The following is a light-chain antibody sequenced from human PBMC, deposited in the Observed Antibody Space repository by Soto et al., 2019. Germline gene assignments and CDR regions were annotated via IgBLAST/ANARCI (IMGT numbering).Light chain of an antibody. Sequence: EFVLKQSRGTLSLSPGERATLSCRASQTVRNNYLAWYQQKPGQAPRLLIYDASSRATGIPDRFSGGGSGTDFTLTISSLEPDDFAVHYCQQRSNWPPITFGQGTRLEIK. CDR3: QQRSNWPPIT. CDR2: DAS. J-gene: IGKJ5*01. CDR1: QTVRNNY. V-gene: IGKV3D-20*02.